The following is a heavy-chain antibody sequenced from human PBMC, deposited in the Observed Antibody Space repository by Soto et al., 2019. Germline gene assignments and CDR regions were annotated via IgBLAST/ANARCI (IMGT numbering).Heavy chain of an antibody. J-gene: IGHJ4*01. V-gene: IGHV5-10-1*01. Sequence: GESLKISCKGSGYSFSNYWITWARQMPGKGLEWMGRIDPSDSYVSYSPSFQGHVTISADKSISTAYLQWSSLKASDTALYYCARLRRLQGVQDYWGQGTLVTVSS. CDR1: GYSFSNYW. CDR2: IDPSDSYV. CDR3: ARLRRLQGVQDY. D-gene: IGHD4-17*01.